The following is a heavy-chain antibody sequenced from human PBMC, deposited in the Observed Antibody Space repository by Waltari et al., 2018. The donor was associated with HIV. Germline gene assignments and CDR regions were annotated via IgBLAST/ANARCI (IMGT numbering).Heavy chain of an antibody. CDR1: GFTLSSYA. Sequence: EVQRLESGGGLVQPGGSLILPCAASGFTLSSYALSWVRQAPGKGLEWVSSISGSGGGTNYADSVKGRFTISRDTSNNILYLQMSTLRAEDTAVYYCAKGGAYDWRAYFDFWGQGALVTVSS. J-gene: IGHJ4*02. D-gene: IGHD1-1*01. V-gene: IGHV3-23*01. CDR2: ISGSGGGT. CDR3: AKGGAYDWRAYFDF.